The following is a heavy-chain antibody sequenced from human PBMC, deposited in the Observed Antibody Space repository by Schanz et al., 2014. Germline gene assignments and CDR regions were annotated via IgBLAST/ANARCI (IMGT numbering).Heavy chain of an antibody. Sequence: QVQLVQSGAEMKKPGASVKVSCKASGYTFTGYYMHWVRQAPGQGLEWMGWINPNSGTTNYAQKFQGWVTMTRDTSISTTYMELSRLRSEDTAVYYCAGTYCSSTSCYTGYYYMDVWGKGTTVTDSS. V-gene: IGHV1-2*04. J-gene: IGHJ6*03. D-gene: IGHD2-2*02. CDR2: INPNSGTT. CDR3: AGTYCSSTSCYTGYYYMDV. CDR1: GYTFTGYY.